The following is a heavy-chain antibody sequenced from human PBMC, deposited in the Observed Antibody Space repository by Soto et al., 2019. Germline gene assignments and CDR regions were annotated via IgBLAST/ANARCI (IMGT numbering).Heavy chain of an antibody. CDR1: GGSISSGDYY. J-gene: IGHJ6*02. Sequence: SETLSLTCTVSGGSISSGDYYWSWIRQPPGKGLEWIGYIYYSGSTYYNPSLKSRVTISVDTSKNQLSLKLSSVTAADTAVYHCARFFCSSSSCYPGSGGMDVWGQGTTVTVSS. CDR2: IYYSGST. V-gene: IGHV4-30-4*01. CDR3: ARFFCSSSSCYPGSGGMDV. D-gene: IGHD2-2*01.